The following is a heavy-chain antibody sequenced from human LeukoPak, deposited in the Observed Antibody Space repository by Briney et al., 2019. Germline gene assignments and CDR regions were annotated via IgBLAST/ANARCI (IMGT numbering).Heavy chain of an antibody. CDR3: ARHYDILTGYYNYFDH. CDR2: IYPGDSDT. J-gene: IGHJ4*02. Sequence: GASLQISCKGSGYSFTSYWIGWVRPVPGKGLEGMGIIYPGDSDTRYSPSFQGQVTISADKSISTAYLQWSSLKASDTAMYYCARHYDILTGYYNYFDHWGQGTLVTVSS. D-gene: IGHD3-9*01. CDR1: GYSFTSYW. V-gene: IGHV5-51*01.